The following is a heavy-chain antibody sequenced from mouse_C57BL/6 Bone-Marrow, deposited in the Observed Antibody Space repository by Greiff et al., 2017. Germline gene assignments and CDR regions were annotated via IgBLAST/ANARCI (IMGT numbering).Heavy chain of an antibody. V-gene: IGHV1-7*01. J-gene: IGHJ2*01. Sequence: VQLQQSGAELAKPGASVKLSCKASGYTFTSYWMHWVKQRPGQGLEWIGYINPSSGYTKYNQKFKDKATLTADKSSSTAYMQLSSLTYADSAVYYCARYSIYYDYGFDYWGQGTTLTVSS. CDR1: GYTFTSYW. D-gene: IGHD2-4*01. CDR2: INPSSGYT. CDR3: ARYSIYYDYGFDY.